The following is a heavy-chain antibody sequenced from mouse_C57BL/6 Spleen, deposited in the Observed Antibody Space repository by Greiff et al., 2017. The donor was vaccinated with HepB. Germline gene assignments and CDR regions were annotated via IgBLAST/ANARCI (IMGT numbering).Heavy chain of an antibody. CDR1: GFTFSDYG. J-gene: IGHJ3*01. Sequence: EVMLVESGGGLVKPGGSLKLSCAASGFTFSDYGMHWVRQAPEKGLEWVAYISSGSSTIYYADTVKGRFTISRDNAKNTLFLQMTSLRSEDTAMYYCARGWDVAYWGQGTLVTVSA. V-gene: IGHV5-17*01. D-gene: IGHD4-1*01. CDR3: ARGWDVAY. CDR2: ISSGSSTI.